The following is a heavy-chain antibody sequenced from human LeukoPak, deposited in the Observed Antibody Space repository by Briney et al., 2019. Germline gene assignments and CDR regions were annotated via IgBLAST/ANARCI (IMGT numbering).Heavy chain of an antibody. Sequence: GGSLRLSCAASGFTFSSYEMNWVRQAPGKGLEWVSYISSSGSTIYYADSVKGRFTISRDNAKNSLYLQMNSLRAEDTAVYYCAKVVYYYGSGSWFDPWGQGTLVTVSS. CDR2: ISSSGSTI. V-gene: IGHV3-48*03. CDR3: AKVVYYYGSGSWFDP. D-gene: IGHD3-10*01. CDR1: GFTFSSYE. J-gene: IGHJ5*02.